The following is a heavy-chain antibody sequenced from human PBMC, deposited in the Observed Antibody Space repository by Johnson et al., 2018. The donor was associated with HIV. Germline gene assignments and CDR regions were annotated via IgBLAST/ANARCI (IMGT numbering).Heavy chain of an antibody. Sequence: VQLVESGGGLVQPGRSLRLSCVASGFTFDDYAMHWVRQVPGKGLEWVSGISWNSGSTGYADSVKGRFTISRDNAKNSLYLEMNSLRTEDTALYYCAKDQYGGTRRWYVWDAFDIWGQGTMVTVSS. CDR1: GFTFDDYA. J-gene: IGHJ3*02. CDR3: AKDQYGGTRRWYVWDAFDI. CDR2: ISWNSGST. V-gene: IGHV3-9*01. D-gene: IGHD5-24*01.